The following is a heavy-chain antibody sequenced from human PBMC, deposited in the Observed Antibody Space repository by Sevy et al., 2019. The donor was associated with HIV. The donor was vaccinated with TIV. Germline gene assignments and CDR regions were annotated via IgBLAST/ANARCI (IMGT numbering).Heavy chain of an antibody. CDR2: ISYDEAHK. D-gene: IGHD3-10*01. J-gene: IGHJ4*02. CDR1: GFTFRTSG. V-gene: IGHV3-30*18. Sequence: GGSLRLSCVTSGFTFRTSGMHWVRQSPGKGLEWVAVISYDEAHKNYADSVKGRFSISKDNSKNTLYLQMSSLRTEDKDVYCCAKDYSAGITMVRGAYRARGDYFDYWGQGTQVTVSS. CDR3: AKDYSAGITMVRGAYRARGDYFDY.